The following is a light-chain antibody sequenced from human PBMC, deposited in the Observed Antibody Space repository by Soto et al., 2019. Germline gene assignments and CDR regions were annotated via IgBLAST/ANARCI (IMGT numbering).Light chain of an antibody. V-gene: IGKV3-15*01. CDR1: QNIRSD. CDR2: GAS. Sequence: EIVMTQSPATLSVSPGERVTLSCRASQNIRSDLAWYQQKPGQAPRLLMYGASIRATGVPARFSGSGSGTDFTLTISSPQSEDLALYYCQQYINWTFGQGTKVEIK. J-gene: IGKJ1*01. CDR3: QQYINWT.